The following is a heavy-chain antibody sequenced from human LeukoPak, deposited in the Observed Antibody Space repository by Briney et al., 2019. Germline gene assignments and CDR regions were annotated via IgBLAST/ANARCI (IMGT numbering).Heavy chain of an antibody. CDR3: ARWRDKATFDY. V-gene: IGHV3-30*14. CDR1: GFTFSRYA. CDR2: ISYDGSNK. D-gene: IGHD5-24*01. J-gene: IGHJ4*02. Sequence: GGSLRLSCAASGFTFSRYAMHGVRQARGEGVEWVAVISYDGSNKYYADSVKGRFTISRENSKNTLYLQMNSLRAEDTAVYYCARWRDKATFDYWGQGTLVTASS.